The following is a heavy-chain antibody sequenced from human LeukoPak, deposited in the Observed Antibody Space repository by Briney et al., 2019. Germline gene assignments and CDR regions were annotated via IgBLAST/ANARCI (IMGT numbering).Heavy chain of an antibody. D-gene: IGHD2-2*01. CDR1: GGSISSYY. Sequence: SETLSLTCTVSGGSISSYYWGWIRQPPGKGLEWIGYIYTSGSTNYNPSLKSRVTISVDTSKNQFSLKLSSVTAADTAVYYCARHLVPAPDWYFDLWGRGTLVTVSS. J-gene: IGHJ2*01. V-gene: IGHV4-4*09. CDR3: ARHLVPAPDWYFDL. CDR2: IYTSGST.